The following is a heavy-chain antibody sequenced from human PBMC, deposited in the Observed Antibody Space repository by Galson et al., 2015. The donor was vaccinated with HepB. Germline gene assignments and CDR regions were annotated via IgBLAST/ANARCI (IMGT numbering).Heavy chain of an antibody. Sequence: SLRLSCAASEFIFSSYGMNWVRQAPGKGLEWVANINPDGSEKYYVASVKGRFTISRDNTKNSLYLQMDSLRAEDTAVYYCARRISLVRGIITNRDYYYGMDVWGQGTTVTVAS. J-gene: IGHJ6*02. V-gene: IGHV3-7*03. CDR1: EFIFSSYG. CDR2: INPDGSEK. D-gene: IGHD3-10*01. CDR3: ARRISLVRGIITNRDYYYGMDV.